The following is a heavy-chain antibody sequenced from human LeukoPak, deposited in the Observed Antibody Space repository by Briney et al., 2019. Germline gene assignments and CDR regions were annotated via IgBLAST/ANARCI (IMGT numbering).Heavy chain of an antibody. CDR1: GGTFSSYA. V-gene: IGHV1-69*13. CDR2: IIPIFGTA. D-gene: IGHD4-23*01. J-gene: IGHJ4*02. Sequence: GASVKVSCKASGGTFSSYAISWVRQAPGQGLEWMGGIIPIFGTANYAQKFQGRVTITADESTSTAYMELSSLRSEDTAVYYCARGWVGSGYGGNPYYFDYRGQGTLVTVSS. CDR3: ARGWVGSGYGGNPYYFDY.